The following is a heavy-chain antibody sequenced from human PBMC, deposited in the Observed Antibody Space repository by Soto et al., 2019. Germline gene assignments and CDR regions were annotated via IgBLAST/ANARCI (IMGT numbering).Heavy chain of an antibody. CDR3: AKVRYRSWYFDN. CDR1: GFTFSSFA. D-gene: IGHD6-13*01. V-gene: IGHV3-23*01. J-gene: IGHJ4*02. CDR2: VRATDETT. Sequence: PGGSLRLSCAASGFTFSSFAMSWVRQAPGKGLEWVSTVRATDETTPYADSVKGRFTVSRDNSNSTLFLHMNRLRVDDTALYYCAKVRYRSWYFDNWGQGTLVTVSS.